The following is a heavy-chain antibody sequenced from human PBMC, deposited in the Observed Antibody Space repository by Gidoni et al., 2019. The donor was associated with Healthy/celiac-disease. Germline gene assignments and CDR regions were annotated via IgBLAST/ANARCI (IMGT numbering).Heavy chain of an antibody. Sequence: QVQLQESGPGLVKPSETLSLTCTVSGGSISSYYWSWIRQPAGKGLEWIGRIYTSGSTNYNPSLKSRVTMSVDTSKNQFSLKLSSVTAADTAVYYCAGVRYYYGSGSYRTEDYWGQGTLVTVSS. V-gene: IGHV4-4*07. CDR2: IYTSGST. D-gene: IGHD3-10*01. CDR1: GGSISSYY. CDR3: AGVRYYYGSGSYRTEDY. J-gene: IGHJ4*02.